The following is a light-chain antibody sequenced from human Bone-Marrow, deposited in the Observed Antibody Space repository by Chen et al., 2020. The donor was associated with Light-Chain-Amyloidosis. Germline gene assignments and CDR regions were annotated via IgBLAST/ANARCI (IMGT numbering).Light chain of an antibody. J-gene: IGLJ2*01. CDR1: RSNIGSNY. V-gene: IGLV1-47*01. Sequence: QSVLTQPPSASGTPGPRVTISCSGTRSNIGSNYIYWYQQCPGTAPKLLIYRNNQRPSGVTDRFSGSKSGTSASLAISGLRPEDEADYYYSAWYDSLSAVVFGGGTKLTVL. CDR2: RNN. CDR3: SAWYDSLSAVV.